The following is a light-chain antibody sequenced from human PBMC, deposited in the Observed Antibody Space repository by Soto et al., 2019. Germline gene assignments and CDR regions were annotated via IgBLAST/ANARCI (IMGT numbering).Light chain of an antibody. V-gene: IGKV3-15*01. CDR1: QSISNN. Sequence: IVMTQSPATLSGSPGERATLSCRASQSISNNLAWYQQKPGQAPRLLIYRASTRATGIPVRFSGSGSGTDFTLPISSLQSEDFAVYYCQHYKNWPPWTFGQGTKVKIK. CDR2: RAS. CDR3: QHYKNWPPWT. J-gene: IGKJ1*01.